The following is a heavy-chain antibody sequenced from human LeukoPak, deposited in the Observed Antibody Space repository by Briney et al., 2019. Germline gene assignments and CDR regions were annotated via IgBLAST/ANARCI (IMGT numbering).Heavy chain of an antibody. D-gene: IGHD3-10*02. CDR3: AKELDTMSFDY. V-gene: IGHV3-43*01. Sequence: GGSLRLSCATSGFNFDRYTIHWVRQAPGKGLEWVSLAGWAGGTTFYSDSVRGRFTISRDSGRKSVYLQMNSLTTDDTAFYFCAKELDTMSFDYWGQGALVTVSS. CDR1: GFNFDRYT. CDR2: AGWAGGTT. J-gene: IGHJ4*02.